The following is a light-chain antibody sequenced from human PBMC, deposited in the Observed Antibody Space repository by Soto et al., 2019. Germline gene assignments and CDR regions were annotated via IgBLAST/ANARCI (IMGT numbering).Light chain of an antibody. CDR2: EGT. J-gene: IGLJ2*01. V-gene: IGLV2-14*01. CDR3: SSSTNTNTLVI. CDR1: NSDIGRYKF. Sequence: QSALTQPASVSGSPGQSITISCTGTNSDIGRYKFVSWFQQHPGKAPKLMIFEGTNRPSGVSNRFSGSKSGNTASLTISGLQAEDEAIYFCSSSTNTNTLVIFGGGTKSPS.